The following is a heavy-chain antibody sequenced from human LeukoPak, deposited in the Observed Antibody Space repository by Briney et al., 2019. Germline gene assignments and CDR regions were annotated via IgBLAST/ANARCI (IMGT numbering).Heavy chain of an antibody. V-gene: IGHV4-4*02. CDR1: GGSISSSNW. D-gene: IGHD3-10*01. Sequence: SETLSLTCAVSGGSISSSNWWSWVRQPPGKGLEWIGEIYHSGSTNYNPSLKSRVTISVDKSKNQFSLKLSSVTAADTAVYYCARTGRNYYGSGSYYNRNVFWGQGTLVTVSS. CDR2: IYHSGST. J-gene: IGHJ4*02. CDR3: ARTGRNYYGSGSYYNRNVF.